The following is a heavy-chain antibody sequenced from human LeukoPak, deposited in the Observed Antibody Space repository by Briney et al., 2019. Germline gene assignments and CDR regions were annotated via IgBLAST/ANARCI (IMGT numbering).Heavy chain of an antibody. CDR2: ISSSGGST. CDR1: GFTVSSNY. V-gene: IGHV3-23*01. J-gene: IGHJ4*02. CDR3: ARAAQVTGRPNLGGHFDY. Sequence: GGSLRLSCAASGFTVSSNYMSWVRQPPGKGLEWVSTISSSGGSTFYAESVKGRFTISRDNNENTLYLQMNSLRVEDTAVYYCARAAQVTGRPNLGGHFDYWGQGTLVTVSS. D-gene: IGHD6-6*01.